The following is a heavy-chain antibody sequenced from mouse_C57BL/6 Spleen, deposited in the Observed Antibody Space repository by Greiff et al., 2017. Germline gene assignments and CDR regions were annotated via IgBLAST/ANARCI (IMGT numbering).Heavy chain of an antibody. CDR3: ARAEFAY. CDR2: IYTGDGDT. CDR1: GYAFSSSW. J-gene: IGHJ3*01. Sequence: VKLQESGPELVKPGASVKISCKASGYAFSSSWMNWVKQRPGKGLEWIGRIYTGDGDTNYNGKFKGKATLTADKSSSTAYMQLSSLTSEDSAVYFCARAEFAYWGQGTLVTVSA. V-gene: IGHV1-82*01.